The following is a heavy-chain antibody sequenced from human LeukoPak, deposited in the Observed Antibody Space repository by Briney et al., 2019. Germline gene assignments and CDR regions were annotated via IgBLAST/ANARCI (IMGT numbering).Heavy chain of an antibody. D-gene: IGHD2-2*01. Sequence: PGGSLRLSCAASGFTFSNYAIHWVRQAPAKGLEWVAFIRFDGSNKYYADSVRGRFAISRDISKSTVYLQMNSLGVEDTAVYYCARDRCSSTNCYFDYWGQGTLVTVSS. V-gene: IGHV3-30*02. CDR3: ARDRCSSTNCYFDY. J-gene: IGHJ4*02. CDR1: GFTFSNYA. CDR2: IRFDGSNK.